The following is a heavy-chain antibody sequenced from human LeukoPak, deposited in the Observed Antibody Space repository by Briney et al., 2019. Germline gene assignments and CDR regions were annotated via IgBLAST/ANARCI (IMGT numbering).Heavy chain of an antibody. CDR1: GGTFSSYA. CDR2: IIPILGIA. CDR3: AREYSSGWYYFDY. Sequence: SVKVSCKASGGTFSSYAISWVRQAPGQGLEWMGRIIPILGIANYAQKFQGRVTITADKSTSTAYMELSSLRSEDTAVYYCAREYSSGWYYFDYWGQGTLVTVSS. D-gene: IGHD6-19*01. J-gene: IGHJ4*02. V-gene: IGHV1-69*04.